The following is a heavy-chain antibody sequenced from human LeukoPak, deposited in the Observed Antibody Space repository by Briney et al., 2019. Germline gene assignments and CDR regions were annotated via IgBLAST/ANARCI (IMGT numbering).Heavy chain of an antibody. CDR1: GFTFDDYA. J-gene: IGHJ4*02. CDR2: ISWDGGST. CDR3: AKDGPAVGHYYFDY. D-gene: IGHD1-26*01. Sequence: GGSLRLSCAASGFTFDDYAMHWVRQAPGKGLEWVSLISWDGGSTYYADSVKGRFTISRDNSKNSLYLQMNSLRAEDTASYYCAKDGPAVGHYYFDYWGQGTLVTVSS. V-gene: IGHV3-43D*03.